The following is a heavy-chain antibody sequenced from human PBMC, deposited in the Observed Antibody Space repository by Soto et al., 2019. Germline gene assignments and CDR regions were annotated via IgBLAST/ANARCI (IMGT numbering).Heavy chain of an antibody. CDR1: GFTFSSYG. CDR2: ISYDGSNK. D-gene: IGHD5-18*01. CDR3: ARQLWLKLGAFDI. Sequence: QVQLVESGGGVVQPGRSLRLSCAASGFTFSSYGMHWARQAPGKGLEWVAVISYDGSNKYYADSVKGRFTISRDNSKNTLYLQMNSLRAEDTAVYYCARQLWLKLGAFDIWGQGTMVTVSS. V-gene: IGHV3-30*03. J-gene: IGHJ3*02.